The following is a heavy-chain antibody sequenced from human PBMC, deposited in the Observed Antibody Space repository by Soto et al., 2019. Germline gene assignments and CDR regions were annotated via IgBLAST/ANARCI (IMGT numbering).Heavy chain of an antibody. Sequence: SVKVSCKASGGTFSSYAISWVRQAPGQGLEWMGGIIPIFGTANYAQKFRDRVTITADESTSTAYMELSSLRSEDTAMYYCARDYYGSGSSDYWGQGTLVTVSS. J-gene: IGHJ4*02. CDR1: GGTFSSYA. D-gene: IGHD3-10*01. CDR2: IIPIFGTA. CDR3: ARDYYGSGSSDY. V-gene: IGHV1-69*13.